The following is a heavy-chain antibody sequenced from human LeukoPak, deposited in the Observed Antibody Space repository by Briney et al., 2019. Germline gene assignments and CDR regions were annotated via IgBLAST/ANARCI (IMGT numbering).Heavy chain of an antibody. D-gene: IGHD2-15*01. V-gene: IGHV4-34*01. CDR3: ARGLVVVAATRYYFDY. CDR1: GGSFSGYY. CDR2: INHSGST. J-gene: IGHJ4*02. Sequence: SETLSLTCAVYGGSFSGYYWSWIRQPPGKGLEWIGEINHSGSTNYNPSLKSQVTISVDTSKNQFSLKLSSVTAADTAVYYCARGLVVVAATRYYFDYWGQGTLVTVSS.